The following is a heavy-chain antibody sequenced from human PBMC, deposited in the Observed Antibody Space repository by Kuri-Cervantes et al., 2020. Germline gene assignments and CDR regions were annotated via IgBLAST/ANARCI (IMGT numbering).Heavy chain of an antibody. J-gene: IGHJ5*02. CDR1: GFTFSRYS. Sequence: GESLKISCAASGFTFSRYSLNWVRRAPGKGLVWVSRINGDGGNTIYADSVKGRFTISRDNAKNSLYLQMNSLRAEDTAFYYCARDLYYDSSVPFSWGQGTLVTVSS. D-gene: IGHD3-22*01. CDR3: ARDLYYDSSVPFS. CDR2: INGDGGNT. V-gene: IGHV3-74*01.